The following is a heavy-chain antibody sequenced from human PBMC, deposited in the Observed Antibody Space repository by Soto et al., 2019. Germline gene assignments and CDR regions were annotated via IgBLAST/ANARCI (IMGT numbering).Heavy chain of an antibody. CDR2: IHYNGNT. D-gene: IGHD5-12*01. J-gene: IGHJ4*02. CDR1: GDSIRAYS. V-gene: IGHV4-59*01. Sequence: SETLSLTCTVSGDSIRAYSCSWVRQPPGKGLEWIGNIHYNGNTKYNPSLKSRVTMSVDTSKNQFSLKLISVTAADTAKYFCAREGNLGRWLQPLDFWGQGTLVTVSS. CDR3: AREGNLGRWLQPLDF.